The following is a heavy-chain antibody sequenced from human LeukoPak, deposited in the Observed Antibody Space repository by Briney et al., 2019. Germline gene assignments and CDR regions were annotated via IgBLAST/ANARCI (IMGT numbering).Heavy chain of an antibody. J-gene: IGHJ5*02. CDR1: GGTFSSYA. Sequence: GASAKVSCKASGGTFSSYAISWVRQAPGQGLEWMGGIIPIFGTANYAQKFQGRVTITADESTSTAYMELSSLRSEDTAVYYCARRDRYCTNGVCLFDPWGQGTLVTVSS. CDR3: ARRDRYCTNGVCLFDP. V-gene: IGHV1-69*13. D-gene: IGHD2-8*01. CDR2: IIPIFGTA.